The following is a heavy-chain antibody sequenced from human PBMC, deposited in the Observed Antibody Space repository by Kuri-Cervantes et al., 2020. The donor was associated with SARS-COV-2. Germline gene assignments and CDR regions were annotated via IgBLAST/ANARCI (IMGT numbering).Heavy chain of an antibody. CDR2: INHSGST. CDR1: GGSFSGYY. J-gene: IGHJ5*02. V-gene: IGHV4-34*01. CDR3: ARGGVGEP. D-gene: IGHD3-3*01. Sequence: SETLSLTCAVYGGSFSGYYWSWIRKPPGKGLEWIGEINHSGSTNYNPSLKSRVTISVDTSKNQFSLKLSSVTAADTAVSYCARGGVGEPWGQGTLVTVSS.